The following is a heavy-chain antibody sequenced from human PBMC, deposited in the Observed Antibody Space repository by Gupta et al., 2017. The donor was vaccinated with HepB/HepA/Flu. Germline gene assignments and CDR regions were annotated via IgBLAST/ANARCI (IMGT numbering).Heavy chain of an antibody. Sequence: QVLLVQSGAALRRPGSSVTVSCTASGGPFTNFAFSWVRQAPGQGLEWMGGIIPMISRTDYEQKFEDRVTITADESATTTSMELRSLRSEDTALEVGAKSYCSSSSCYFGDFHYMDVWGNGTTVTVSS. CDR2: IIPMISRT. CDR1: GGPFTNFA. CDR3: AKSYCSSSSCYFGDFHYMDV. V-gene: IGHV1-69*01. D-gene: IGHD2-2*01. J-gene: IGHJ6*03.